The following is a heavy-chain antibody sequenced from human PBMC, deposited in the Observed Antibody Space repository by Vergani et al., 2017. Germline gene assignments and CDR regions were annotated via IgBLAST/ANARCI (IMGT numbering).Heavy chain of an antibody. J-gene: IGHJ4*02. CDR2: VSHSGST. V-gene: IGHV4-38-2*01. Sequence: QVQLQESGPGLVQPAETLSLTCVVSNSSNNSNYYWGWIRQSPGKRLEWIGSVSHSGSTFSNPSLKSRVTISVDKSKKLISLILNSVTAADTAVYYCVRDAINYDVLTGYYIGLDSWGQGTLVTVSS. CDR1: NSSNNSNYY. CDR3: VRDAINYDVLTGYYIGLDS. D-gene: IGHD3-9*01.